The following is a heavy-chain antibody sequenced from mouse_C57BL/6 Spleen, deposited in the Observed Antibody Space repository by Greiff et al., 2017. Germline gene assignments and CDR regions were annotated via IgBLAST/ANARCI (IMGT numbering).Heavy chain of an antibody. CDR1: GYTFTSYW. V-gene: IGHV1-64*01. J-gene: IGHJ4*01. D-gene: IGHD3-3*01. CDR2: IHPNSGST. Sequence: QVQLKQPGAELVKPGASVKLSCKASGYTFTSYWMHWVKQRPGQGLEWIGMIHPNSGSTNYNEKFKSKATLTVDKSSSTAYMQLSSLTSEDSAVYYCAEGQYYYAMDYWGQGTSVTVSS. CDR3: AEGQYYYAMDY.